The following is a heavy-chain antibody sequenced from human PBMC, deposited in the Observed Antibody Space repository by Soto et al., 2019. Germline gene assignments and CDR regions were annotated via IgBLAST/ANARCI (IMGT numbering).Heavy chain of an antibody. V-gene: IGHV5-51*01. CDR2: IYPGDSDT. CDR1: GYTFTNYW. CDR3: AASIFYYGMDV. Sequence: GDSLKISFKGSGYTFTNYWIGWVRQMPGKGPEWMGIIYPGDSDTKYNPSFQGQVTISADKSITTTYLQWSSLKASDTAIYYCAASIFYYGMDVWGQGTTVTVSS. J-gene: IGHJ6*02.